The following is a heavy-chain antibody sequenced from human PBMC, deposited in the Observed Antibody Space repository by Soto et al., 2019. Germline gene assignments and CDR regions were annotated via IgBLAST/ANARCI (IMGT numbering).Heavy chain of an antibody. V-gene: IGHV3-30*04. CDR1: GFTFSSFT. D-gene: IGHD6-19*01. CDR3: ARSIAVAGTPEFDY. J-gene: IGHJ4*02. CDR2: ISYDGNNK. Sequence: QVQLVESGGGVVQPGRSLRLSCAASGFTFSSFTMHWVRQAPGKGLEWVALISYDGNNKFYADSVKGRFTISRDNSKNPLYLQVNSRKTEDSAVYYCARSIAVAGTPEFDYWGQGTLVTVYS.